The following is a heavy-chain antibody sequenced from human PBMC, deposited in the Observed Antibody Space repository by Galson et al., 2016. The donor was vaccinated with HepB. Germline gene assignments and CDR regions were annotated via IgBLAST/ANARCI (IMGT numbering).Heavy chain of an antibody. CDR2: ISISGRHT. CDR1: GFTFSDYA. CDR3: AKDLGDN. J-gene: IGHJ4*02. Sequence: SLRLSCAASGFTFSDYAMSWVRQAPEKGLEWVSTISISGRHTYYSDSVKGRFTVSRDTSKNTVFLQMDTLRTEDTALYYCAKDLGDNWGQGTLVTVSS. V-gene: IGHV3-23*01. D-gene: IGHD3-9*01.